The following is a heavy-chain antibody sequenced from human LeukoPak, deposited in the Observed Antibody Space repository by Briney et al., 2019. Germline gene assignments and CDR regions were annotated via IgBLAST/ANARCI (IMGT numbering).Heavy chain of an antibody. J-gene: IGHJ4*02. CDR3: ARDYKIPQQYCSITSCYLFDV. CDR2: IYPSDGST. Sequence: ASVKVSCKASGYTFTSYYMHWVRQAPGQGLEWMGIIYPSDGSTTYAQDFQGRVTMTRDTSTSTVYMELSSLRSEDTAVYYCARDYKIPQQYCSITSCYLFDVWGQGPLVTVSS. D-gene: IGHD2-2*01. CDR1: GYTFTSYY. V-gene: IGHV1-46*01.